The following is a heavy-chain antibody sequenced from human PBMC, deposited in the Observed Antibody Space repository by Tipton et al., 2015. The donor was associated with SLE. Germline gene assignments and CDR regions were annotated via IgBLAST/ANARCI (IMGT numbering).Heavy chain of an antibody. V-gene: IGHV4-38-2*02. D-gene: IGHD1-26*01. CDR2: IYHRGST. CDR1: GYSISSGYH. Sequence: TLSLTCTVSGYSISSGYHWGWIRQPPGKGLDWIGSIYHRGSTYYNPSLKSRVTMSVDMSKNQFSLKLGSVTAADTAVYYCAAGGSIVGPIRYFDYWGQGTLVTVSS. J-gene: IGHJ4*02. CDR3: AAGGSIVGPIRYFDY.